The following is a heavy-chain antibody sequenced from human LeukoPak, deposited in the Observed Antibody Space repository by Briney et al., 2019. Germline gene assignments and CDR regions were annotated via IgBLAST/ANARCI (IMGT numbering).Heavy chain of an antibody. D-gene: IGHD1-1*01. Sequence: GGSLRLSCAASGFTVTSNHMGWVRQAPGKGLEWVSHISGSATSTYYADSVKGRFTISRDNSKNTLFLQMNSLRAEDTAVYYCAKEINSNWNDWGQGTLVTVSS. CDR3: AKEINSNWND. CDR2: ISGSATST. J-gene: IGHJ4*02. CDR1: GFTVTSNH. V-gene: IGHV3-23*01.